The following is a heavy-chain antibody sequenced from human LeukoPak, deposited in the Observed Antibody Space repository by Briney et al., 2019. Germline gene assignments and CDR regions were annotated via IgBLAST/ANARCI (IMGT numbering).Heavy chain of an antibody. V-gene: IGHV3-33*03. CDR1: GFSFSSFG. CDR2: IWSDGSKK. J-gene: IGHJ6*03. CDR3: AKGTYYMDV. Sequence: GGSRRLACAASGFSFSSFGMHWVRQAPGKGLEWVAVIWSDGSKKYYGDSVKGRFTISRDNSRNTLYLQMNSLRAEDTAMYYCAKGTYYMDVWGKGTTVTVSS.